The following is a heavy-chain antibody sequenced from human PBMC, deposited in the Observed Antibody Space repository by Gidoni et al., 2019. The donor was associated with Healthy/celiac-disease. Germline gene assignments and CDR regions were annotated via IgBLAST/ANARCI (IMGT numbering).Heavy chain of an antibody. J-gene: IGHJ1*01. D-gene: IGHD3-10*01. Sequence: QITLKESGPTLVKPTQTLTLTCTLSGFSLSTRGVGVGWIRQPPGKALEWRALIYWDDDKRYSPSLKSRLTITKDTAKNQVVLTMTNMDPVDTATYYFAHSRRGVQGGPRNEYFHHWGQGTLVTVSS. CDR2: IYWDDDK. V-gene: IGHV2-5*02. CDR3: AHSRRGVQGGPRNEYFHH. CDR1: GFSLSTRGVG.